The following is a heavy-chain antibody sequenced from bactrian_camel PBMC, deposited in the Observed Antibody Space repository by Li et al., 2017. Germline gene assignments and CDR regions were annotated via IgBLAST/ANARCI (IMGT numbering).Heavy chain of an antibody. CDR3: AASVGGQYCSAPYLIRAQEKGTAY. V-gene: IGHV3S53*01. CDR2: IDNHDTA. Sequence: QLVESGGGSVQAGGSLRLSCAVSGYNYSRYYCMAWFRQAPGKQREGVAAIDNHDTAEYADSMKGRFIISRDNAKTILYLEMNSLKPEDTAMYYCAASVGGQYCSAPYLIRAQEKGTAYRGQGTQVTVS. D-gene: IGHD2*01. J-gene: IGHJ4*01. CDR1: GYNYSRYY.